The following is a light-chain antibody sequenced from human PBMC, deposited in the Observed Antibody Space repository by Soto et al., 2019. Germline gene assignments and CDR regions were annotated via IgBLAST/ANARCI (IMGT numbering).Light chain of an antibody. J-gene: IGLJ1*01. V-gene: IGLV1-40*01. CDR3: QSYDSSLSGYV. CDR1: SSNIGAGYD. Sequence: QSVLTQPPSVSGAPGQRVTISCTGSSSNIGAGYDVHWYQQLPGTTPKLLIYGNSNRPSGVPDRFSGSKSGTSASLAITGLQAGDEADYYCQSYDSSLSGYVFGTGTKVTDL. CDR2: GNS.